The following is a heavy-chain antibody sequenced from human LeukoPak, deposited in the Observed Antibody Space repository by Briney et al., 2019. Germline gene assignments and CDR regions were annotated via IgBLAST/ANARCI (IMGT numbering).Heavy chain of an antibody. Sequence: SETLSLTCTVSGGSISSSGYYWGWIRQPPGKGLEWIGSIYYSGSTYFNPSLKTRVTISVDTSKNQFSLKLSSVTAADTAVYYCARHGHSGSYFDYWGQGSLVTVSS. CDR1: GGSISSSGYY. V-gene: IGHV4-39*01. CDR3: ARHGHSGSYFDY. CDR2: IYYSGST. D-gene: IGHD1-26*01. J-gene: IGHJ4*02.